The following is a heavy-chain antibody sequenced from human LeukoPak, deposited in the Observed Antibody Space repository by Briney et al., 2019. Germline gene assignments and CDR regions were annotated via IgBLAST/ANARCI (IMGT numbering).Heavy chain of an antibody. J-gene: IGHJ4*02. Sequence: GGSLRLSCTASGFTFSSYWMHWVRQAPGKGLVWVSRINSDGSSTNYADSVKGRFTISRDNSKNTLYLQMNSLRAEDTAVYYCAKAWRGIAAAGYFDYWGQGTLVTVSS. CDR1: GFTFSSYW. V-gene: IGHV3-74*01. CDR2: INSDGSST. CDR3: AKAWRGIAAAGYFDY. D-gene: IGHD6-13*01.